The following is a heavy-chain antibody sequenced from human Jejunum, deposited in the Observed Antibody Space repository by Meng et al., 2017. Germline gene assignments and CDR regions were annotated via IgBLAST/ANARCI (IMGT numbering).Heavy chain of an antibody. CDR3: VRVNWTSSYWYFDL. D-gene: IGHD1-1*01. J-gene: IGHJ2*01. CDR2: IYYSGST. CDR1: GASMSSGNYY. Sequence: DSGPGLVKPSQTLSLSCTVSGASMSSGNYYWTWIRQHPGKGLEWIGYIYYSGSTYYNPSLQSLVTISIDMSENQFSLKLTSVTAADTAVYYCVRVNWTSSYWYFDLWGRGTLVTVSS. V-gene: IGHV4-31*01.